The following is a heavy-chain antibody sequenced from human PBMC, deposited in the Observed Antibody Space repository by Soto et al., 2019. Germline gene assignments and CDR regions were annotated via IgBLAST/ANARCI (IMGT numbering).Heavy chain of an antibody. Sequence: QVQLVQSGAEVKTPGSSVKVSCKASGGTFSSYTISWVRQAPGQGLEWMGRIIPILGIANYAQKFQGRVTITADKSTSTAYMELSSLRSEDTAVYYCARGPSSGWGAFDIWGQGTMVTVSS. CDR2: IIPILGIA. CDR1: GGTFSSYT. CDR3: ARGPSSGWGAFDI. D-gene: IGHD6-19*01. V-gene: IGHV1-69*02. J-gene: IGHJ3*02.